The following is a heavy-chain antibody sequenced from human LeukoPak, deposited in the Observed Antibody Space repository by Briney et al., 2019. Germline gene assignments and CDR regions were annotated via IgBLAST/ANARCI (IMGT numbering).Heavy chain of an antibody. Sequence: ASVKVSCKASGYTFTSYGISWVRQAPGQGLEWMGWISAYNGNTNYAQKLQGRVTMTTDTSTSTAYMELRSLRSDDTAVYYCARDPRQDNWNGVWYFDYWGQGTLVTVSS. J-gene: IGHJ4*02. CDR1: GYTFTSYG. CDR2: ISAYNGNT. V-gene: IGHV1-18*01. D-gene: IGHD1-1*01. CDR3: ARDPRQDNWNGVWYFDY.